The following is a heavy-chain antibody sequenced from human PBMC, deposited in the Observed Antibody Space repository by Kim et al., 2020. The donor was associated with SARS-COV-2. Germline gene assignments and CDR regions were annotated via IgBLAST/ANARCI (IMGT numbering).Heavy chain of an antibody. CDR2: NITNDDSK. CDR1: GFTFDNQA. D-gene: IGHD6-19*01. Sequence: GGSLRLSCEADGFTFDNQAWNGYGRHHVKPREGGALNITNDDSKILADAGKGRFIISKDKRKNSLYLQMNSLSTEDTALYYCVKGAQWLLQSPWGQGTLVIVSS. CDR3: VKGAQWLLQSP. V-gene: IGHV3-43*02. J-gene: IGHJ5*02.